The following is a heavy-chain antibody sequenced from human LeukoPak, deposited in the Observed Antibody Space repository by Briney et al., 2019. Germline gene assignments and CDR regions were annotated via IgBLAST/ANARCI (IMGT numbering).Heavy chain of an antibody. CDR1: GGSISSGSYY. Sequence: SETLSLTCTVSGGSISSGSYYWSWIRQPAGTGLEWIGRIYTSGSTNYNPSLKSRVTISVDTSKNQFSLKLNSVTAADTAVYYCARTTEDCSSTSCYQYWFDPWGQGTLVTVSS. J-gene: IGHJ5*02. D-gene: IGHD2-2*01. V-gene: IGHV4-61*02. CDR2: IYTSGST. CDR3: ARTTEDCSSTSCYQYWFDP.